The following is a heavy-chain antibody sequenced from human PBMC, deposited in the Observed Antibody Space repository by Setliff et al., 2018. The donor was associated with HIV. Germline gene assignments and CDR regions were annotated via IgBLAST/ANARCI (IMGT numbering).Heavy chain of an antibody. Sequence: SETLSLTCTVSGGSISSGSDYWSWIRQPAGKGLEWIGHIYPSGSTNYNPSLKSRVTISIDTSKHQFSLKLTSVTAADTAVYYCARLNNGAHYFHFDYWGQGTLVTVSS. CDR3: ARLNNGAHYFHFDY. CDR1: GGSISSGSDY. V-gene: IGHV4-61*09. J-gene: IGHJ4*02. D-gene: IGHD1-20*01. CDR2: IYPSGST.